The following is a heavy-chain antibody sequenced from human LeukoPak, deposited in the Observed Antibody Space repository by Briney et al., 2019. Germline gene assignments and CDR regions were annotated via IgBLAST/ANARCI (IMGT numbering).Heavy chain of an antibody. CDR3: VRLRRNSDTSGYYYYYDF. Sequence: GWSLRLSCAASGYTFSSFSINWVRQAPGKGLEWVSSISVRSNYIYYADSVRGRFTISRDDARDSLYLQMNSLRAEDTAVYYCVRLRRNSDTSGYYYYYDFWGQGTLVIVSS. CDR1: GYTFSSFS. V-gene: IGHV3-21*01. D-gene: IGHD3-22*01. CDR2: ISVRSNYI. J-gene: IGHJ4*02.